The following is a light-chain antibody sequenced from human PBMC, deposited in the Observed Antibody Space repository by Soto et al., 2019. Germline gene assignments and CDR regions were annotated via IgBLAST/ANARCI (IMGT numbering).Light chain of an antibody. CDR2: DTF. CDR3: QAYDNSLGVSVL. CDR1: SSNIGAGYD. V-gene: IGLV1-40*01. Sequence: QPVLTQPPSVSGAPGQTVTISCSGSSSNIGAGYDVHWYQQLPGKVPKLVIYDTFNRPSGVPDRFSCSKSGTSASLAITGLPGEDEADYYCQAYDNSLGVSVLFGGGTKLTVL. J-gene: IGLJ3*02.